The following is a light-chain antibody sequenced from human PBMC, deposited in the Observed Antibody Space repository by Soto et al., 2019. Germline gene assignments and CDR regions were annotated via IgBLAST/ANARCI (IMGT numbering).Light chain of an antibody. J-gene: IGLJ2*01. Sequence: QSVLTQPPSASGTPGQRVTISCSGTNSNIGSNSVHWYQQLPGTAPKLLIFSNNQRPSGVPDRFSGSKSGTSASLAISGLQSEDEADYYCAAWDDSLDGHVVFGGGTKVTVL. V-gene: IGLV1-44*01. CDR2: SNN. CDR1: NSNIGSNS. CDR3: AAWDDSLDGHVV.